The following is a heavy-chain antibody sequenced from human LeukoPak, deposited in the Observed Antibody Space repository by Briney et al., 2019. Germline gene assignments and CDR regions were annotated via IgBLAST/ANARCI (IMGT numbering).Heavy chain of an antibody. Sequence: GGSLRLSCAASGFTLSDFWMSWVRQAPGKGLEWVANIDQDGSDKNYVGSVKGRFTISRDDAKNSLFLQMNSLRAEDTAVYYCAKDYRVGYDWNFVWGKGTTVTVSS. CDR2: IDQDGSDK. CDR1: GFTLSDFW. V-gene: IGHV3-7*01. CDR3: AKDYRVGYDWNFV. D-gene: IGHD3-16*01. J-gene: IGHJ6*04.